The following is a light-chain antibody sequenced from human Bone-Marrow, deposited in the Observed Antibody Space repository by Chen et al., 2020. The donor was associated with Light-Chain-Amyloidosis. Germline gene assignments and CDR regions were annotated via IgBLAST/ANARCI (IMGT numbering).Light chain of an antibody. CDR3: SSYTITNTLV. CDR2: EVT. V-gene: IGLV2-14*01. CDR1: SSDVGGDNH. Sequence: SALTQPASVSGSPGQSIPMSRTGTSSDVGGDNHVSWYQQHPDKAPKLMIYEVTNRPSWVPDRFSGSKSDNTASLTISGLQTEDEADYFCSSYTITNTLVFGSGTRVTVL. J-gene: IGLJ1*01.